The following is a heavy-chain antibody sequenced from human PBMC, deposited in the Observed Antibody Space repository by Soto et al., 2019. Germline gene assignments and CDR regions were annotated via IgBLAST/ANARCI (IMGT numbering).Heavy chain of an antibody. CDR1: GFTFSNYG. CDR2: ILKDGSDQ. V-gene: IGHV3-33*01. Sequence: ESVGGVVQPGRSLRLSCAATGFTFSNYGMHWVRQAPGTGLEWVADILKDGSDQKYAASMKGRFTISRDNSENSLYLHMNSRRAEDTAVYYCAIDDDYPGNAFDYWGQGTLVTVSS. D-gene: IGHD4-17*01. J-gene: IGHJ4*02. CDR3: AIDDDYPGNAFDY.